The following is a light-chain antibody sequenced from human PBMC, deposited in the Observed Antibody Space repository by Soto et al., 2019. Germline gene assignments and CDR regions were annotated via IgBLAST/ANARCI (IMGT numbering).Light chain of an antibody. CDR2: NTS. CDR1: QRISSRN. Sequence: EIVLTQSPGTLSLSPRERATLSCRASQRISSRNLAWYQQKSGQAPRLLIYNTSSRATGIPDRFSGSGSVTDFTLTINRLEPEDFAVYYCQQYSDLPYTFGQGTKLEVK. CDR3: QQYSDLPYT. V-gene: IGKV3-20*01. J-gene: IGKJ2*01.